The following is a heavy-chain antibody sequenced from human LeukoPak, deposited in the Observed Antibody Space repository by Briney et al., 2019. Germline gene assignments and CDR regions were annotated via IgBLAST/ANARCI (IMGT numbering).Heavy chain of an antibody. Sequence: ASVKVSCKASGYTFSGTGWYLYWLRQAPGQGLECMGWIYPYTGATHYAQKFQGRVAMTRDTSISIAYMELSRLRPDDTAVYYCARDGPAQMVDFDYWGQGTLVTVSS. V-gene: IGHV1-2*02. D-gene: IGHD3-10*01. J-gene: IGHJ4*02. CDR1: GYTFSGTGWY. CDR3: ARDGPAQMVDFDY. CDR2: IYPYTGAT.